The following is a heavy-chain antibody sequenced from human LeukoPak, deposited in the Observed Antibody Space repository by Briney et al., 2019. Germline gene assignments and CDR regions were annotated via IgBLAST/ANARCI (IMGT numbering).Heavy chain of an antibody. CDR3: ATSYCSGGSCYPQYFQH. CDR1: GFTVRCHY. Sequence: PGGSLRFFCAASGFTVRCHYTSWVRQARGKGLEWVSLLYSGGNTYYAESAKGRFTISRDNSKNTLYLQMNSLRAEDTAVYYCATSYCSGGSCYPQYFQHWGQGTLVTVSS. V-gene: IGHV3-66*02. J-gene: IGHJ1*01. D-gene: IGHD2-15*01. CDR2: LYSGGNT.